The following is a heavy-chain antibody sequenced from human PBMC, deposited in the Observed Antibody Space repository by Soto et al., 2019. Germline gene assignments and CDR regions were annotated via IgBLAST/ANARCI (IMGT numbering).Heavy chain of an antibody. CDR2: ISAAGDP. V-gene: IGHV3-13*05. CDR3: VRTNRAFYGLDF. CDR1: GFTFRNYD. J-gene: IGHJ6*02. Sequence: EVPLVESGGGLVQPGGSLRLSCEASGFTFRNYDMHWVRQGTGKGLEWVSGISAAGDPDYADSVEGRFTISRENAQNSSFLQISSLIVFDMTVYYCVRTNRAFYGLDFGCQGNKVIVSS. D-gene: IGHD2-8*01.